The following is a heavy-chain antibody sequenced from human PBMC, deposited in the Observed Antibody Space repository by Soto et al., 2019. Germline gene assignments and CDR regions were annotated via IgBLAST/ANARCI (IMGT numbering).Heavy chain of an antibody. V-gene: IGHV1-18*01. Sequence: QVQLVQSGAEVKKPGASVKVSCKASGYTFTSYGISWVRQAPGQGLEWMGCISADNGNTKYAQKLQGRVTMTTDTSTSTADMELRSLRSDDTAVYYCASEPNYFDYWGQGTLVTVSS. CDR3: ASEPNYFDY. CDR1: GYTFTSYG. CDR2: ISADNGNT. J-gene: IGHJ4*02.